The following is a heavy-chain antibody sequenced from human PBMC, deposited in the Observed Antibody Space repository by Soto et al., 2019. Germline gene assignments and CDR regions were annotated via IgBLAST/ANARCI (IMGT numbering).Heavy chain of an antibody. CDR2: VNPSGGHT. V-gene: IGHV1-46*01. CDR3: ARGGHVVVVTAALDY. Sequence: QVQLVQSGAEVKKPGASVKVSCKASGDTFTDYYIHWVRQAPGQGLEWMGTVNPSGGHTTYAQHFLGRVTMTRDTSTSTLDMELTRLKSEDTAVYYCARGGHVVVVTAALDYWGQGTLVTVSS. J-gene: IGHJ4*02. CDR1: GDTFTDYY. D-gene: IGHD2-21*02.